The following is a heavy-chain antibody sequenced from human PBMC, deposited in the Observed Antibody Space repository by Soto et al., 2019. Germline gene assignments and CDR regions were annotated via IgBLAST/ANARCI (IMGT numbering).Heavy chain of an antibody. CDR3: GQGGGSCCFDN. Sequence: EVQLLESGGGLVQPGGSLRLSCAASGFTFSTYAMSWVRQAPGKGLEWVSAISGSGGNSSFYGDSVKGRFTISRDNSKDQVDLQMDRLGGGDPGVVFRGQGGGSCCFDNWGQGTLVTVSS. D-gene: IGHD2-15*01. V-gene: IGHV3-23*01. J-gene: IGHJ4*02. CDR1: GFTFSTYA. CDR2: ISGSGGNSS.